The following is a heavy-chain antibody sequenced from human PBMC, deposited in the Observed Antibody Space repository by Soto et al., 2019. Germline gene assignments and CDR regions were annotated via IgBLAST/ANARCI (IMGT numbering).Heavy chain of an antibody. V-gene: IGHV4-39*01. D-gene: IGHD2-2*01. CDR2: ISYSGST. Sequence: QLQLQESGPGLVKPSETLSLTCTVSGGSISSSSYYWGWIRQPPGKGLEWIGSISYSGSTYYNPSPRSAVTLPVDTSKIQFSLMLSSVTAADTAVYYCPRLYCSSTSCYPAAGFFDCWGQGTLVTVSS. CDR3: PRLYCSSTSCYPAAGFFDC. CDR1: GGSISSSSYY. J-gene: IGHJ4*02.